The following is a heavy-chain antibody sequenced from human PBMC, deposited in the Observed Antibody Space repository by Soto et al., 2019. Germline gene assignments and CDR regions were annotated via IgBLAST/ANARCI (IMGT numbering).Heavy chain of an antibody. CDR1: GGSISNYF. J-gene: IGHJ4*02. CDR2: TDASGSA. Sequence: SETLSLTCSVSGGSISNYFWSWTRQPAGKGLEWIGRTDASGSAYYNPSLKSRVTMSIDTSKTQFSLKLNSVTAADTAVYYCARGTTSGWDYFDYWGQGILVTVSS. CDR3: ARGTTSGWDYFDY. D-gene: IGHD6-19*01. V-gene: IGHV4-4*07.